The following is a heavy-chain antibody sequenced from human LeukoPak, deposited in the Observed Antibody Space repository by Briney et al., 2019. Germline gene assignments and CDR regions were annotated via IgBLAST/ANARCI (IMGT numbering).Heavy chain of an antibody. CDR1: GYTFTSYG. D-gene: IGHD6-13*01. CDR3: ARAPIAAAVASRWRWDYYYYYMDV. Sequence: ASVKVSCKASGYTFTSYGISWVRQAPGQGLEWMGWISAYNGNTNYAQKLQGRVTMTTDTSTSTAYMELSSLRSEDTAVYYCARAPIAAAVASRWRWDYYYYYMDVWGKGTTVTVSS. CDR2: ISAYNGNT. J-gene: IGHJ6*03. V-gene: IGHV1-18*01.